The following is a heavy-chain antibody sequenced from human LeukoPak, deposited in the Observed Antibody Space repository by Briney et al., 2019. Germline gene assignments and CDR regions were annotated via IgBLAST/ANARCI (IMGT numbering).Heavy chain of an antibody. CDR1: GGSISSGGYY. CDR3: ARDSSRGAVVPAATEDAFDI. D-gene: IGHD2-2*01. V-gene: IGHV4-30-2*01. J-gene: IGHJ3*02. CDR2: IYHSGST. Sequence: PSQTLSLTCTVSGGSISSGGYYWSWIRQPPGKGLGWIGYIYHSGSTYYNPSLKSRVTISVDRSKNQFSLKLSSVTAADTAVYYCARDSSRGAVVPAATEDAFDIWGQGTMVTVSS.